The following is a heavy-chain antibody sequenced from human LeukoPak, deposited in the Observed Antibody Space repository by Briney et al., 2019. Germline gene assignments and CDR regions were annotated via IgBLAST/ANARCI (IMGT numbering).Heavy chain of an antibody. CDR2: ISSSGSTI. Sequence: GGSLRLSCAASGFTFSDYYMSWIRQAPGKGLEWVSYISSSGSTIYYADSVKGRFTISRDNSKNTLYLQMNSLRAEDTAVYYCAKSHWGYYYYYMDVWGKGTTVTVSS. CDR3: AKSHWGYYYYYMDV. V-gene: IGHV3-11*01. J-gene: IGHJ6*03. D-gene: IGHD7-27*01. CDR1: GFTFSDYY.